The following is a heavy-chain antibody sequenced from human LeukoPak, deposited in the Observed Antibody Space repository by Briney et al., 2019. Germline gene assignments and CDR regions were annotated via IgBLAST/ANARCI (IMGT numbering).Heavy chain of an antibody. CDR2: ISGSGGST. V-gene: IGHV3-23*01. Sequence: QPGGSLRLSCAASGFTFSSYAMSWVRQAPGKGLEWVSAISGSGGSTYYADSVKGRFTISRDNSKNTLYLQMNSLRAEDTAVYFLAKAGRTGYSSSWYLLKGSNWFDPWGQGTLGTGSS. D-gene: IGHD6-13*01. CDR3: AKAGRTGYSSSWYLLKGSNWFDP. CDR1: GFTFSSYA. J-gene: IGHJ5*02.